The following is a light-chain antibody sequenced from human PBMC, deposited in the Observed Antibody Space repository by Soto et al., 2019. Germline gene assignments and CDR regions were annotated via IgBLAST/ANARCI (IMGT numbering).Light chain of an antibody. CDR3: QQYGSSGT. V-gene: IGKV3-20*01. J-gene: IGKJ1*01. CDR1: QSVSNTY. CDR2: GAS. Sequence: EIVFAQSPCTLSLSPGERATLSCRASQSVSNTYLAWYQQKPGQAPRLLIYGASNRATGIPDRFSGSGSGTDFTLTISRLEPEDFAVYYCQQYGSSGTFGQGTKVDIK.